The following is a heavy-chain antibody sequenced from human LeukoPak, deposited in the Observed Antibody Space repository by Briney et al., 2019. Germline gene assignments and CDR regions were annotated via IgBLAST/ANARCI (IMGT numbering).Heavy chain of an antibody. CDR1: GYSISSGYY. CDR2: IYHSGST. J-gene: IGHJ1*01. Sequence: SETLSLTCTVSGYSISSGYYGGWLRQPPGKGLEWIGSIYHSGSTYYNPSLKSRVTISVDTSKNQFSLKLSSVTAADTAVYYCASDVTRRIQHWGQRTLVTVSS. V-gene: IGHV4-38-2*02. CDR3: ASDVTRRIQH. D-gene: IGHD2-21*02.